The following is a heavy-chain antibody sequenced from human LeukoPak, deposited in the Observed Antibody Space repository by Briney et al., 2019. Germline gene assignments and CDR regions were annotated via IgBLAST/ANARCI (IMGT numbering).Heavy chain of an antibody. V-gene: IGHV3-53*01. Sequence: GGSLRLSCAASGFTVSSNYMSWVRQAPGKGLEWVSVIYSGGSTYYADSVKGRFTNSRDNSKNTLYLQMNSLRAEDTAVYYCARDSGSGWYHGYWGQGTLVTVSS. CDR1: GFTVSSNY. CDR3: ARDSGSGWYHGY. CDR2: IYSGGST. D-gene: IGHD6-19*01. J-gene: IGHJ4*02.